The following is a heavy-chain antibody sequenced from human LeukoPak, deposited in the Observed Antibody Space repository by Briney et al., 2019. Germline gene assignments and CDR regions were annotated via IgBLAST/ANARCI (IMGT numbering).Heavy chain of an antibody. D-gene: IGHD5-12*01. J-gene: IGHJ6*03. CDR2: IRSKAHGGTT. CDR1: GFTVGVYA. CDR3: TREGYQGIYYYDYYMDV. V-gene: IGHV3-49*04. Sequence: GGSLRLSCIATGFTVGVYAMSGVRQATGKGLEGVGFIRSKAHGGTTEYSAYVKGRFTISRDDSKSIAHLQMNSLKTEDTAVYYRTREGYQGIYYYDYYMDVWGKGTTVTISS.